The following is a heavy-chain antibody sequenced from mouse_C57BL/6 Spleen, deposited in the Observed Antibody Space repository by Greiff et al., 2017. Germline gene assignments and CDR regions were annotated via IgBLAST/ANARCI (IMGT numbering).Heavy chain of an antibody. J-gene: IGHJ3*01. CDR2: IDPSDSET. Sequence: VQLQQPGAELVRPGSSVKLSCKASGYTFTSYWMHWVKQRPIQGLEWIGNIDPSDSETHYNQKFKDKATLTVDKSSSTAYLQLSSLTSEDSAVYYCASQSSHLDWFAYRGQGTLVTVS. CDR3: ASQSSHLDWFAY. CDR1: GYTFTSYW. V-gene: IGHV1-52*01.